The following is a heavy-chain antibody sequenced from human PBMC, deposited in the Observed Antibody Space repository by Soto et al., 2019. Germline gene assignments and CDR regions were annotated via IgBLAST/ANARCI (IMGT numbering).Heavy chain of an antibody. CDR3: ARDFPATVTTYYCGMDV. V-gene: IGHV4-38-2*02. J-gene: IGHJ6*02. D-gene: IGHD4-17*01. Sequence: SETLSLTCAVSGYSISSGYYWGWIRQPPGKGLEWIGSIYHSGSTYYNPSLKSRVTISVDTSMNQFSLKLSSVTAADTAVYYCARDFPATVTTYYCGMDVWGQGTTVTVS. CDR1: GYSISSGYY. CDR2: IYHSGST.